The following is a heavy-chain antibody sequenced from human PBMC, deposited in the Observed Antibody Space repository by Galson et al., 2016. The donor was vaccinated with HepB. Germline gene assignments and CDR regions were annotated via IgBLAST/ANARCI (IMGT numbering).Heavy chain of an antibody. CDR2: IWYDGSNK. CDR1: GFTFSSYG. Sequence: SLRLSCAASGFTFSSYGMHWVRQAPGQGLEWVAVIWYDGSNKYYADSVKGRFTISRDNSKNTLYLQMNSLRAEDTAVYYCARGDGVFNSFGPWGQGSLVTVSS. V-gene: IGHV3-33*01. D-gene: IGHD3-3*01. J-gene: IGHJ5*02. CDR3: ARGDGVFNSFGP.